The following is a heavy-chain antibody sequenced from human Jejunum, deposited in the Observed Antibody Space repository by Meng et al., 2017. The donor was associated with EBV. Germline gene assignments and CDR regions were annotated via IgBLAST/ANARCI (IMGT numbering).Heavy chain of an antibody. CDR1: GYTFTNYP. V-gene: IGHV1-3*01. J-gene: IGHJ4*02. CDR3: ASRPGFNIGPFDY. CDR2: INPGNGET. Sequence: QGQLVQSGAEVKKPGAPVKISCQAPGYTFTNYPISWVRQAPGQRPEWMGCINPGNGETEFSQKFQGRVTITRDTSATTAYMELTSLRSEDTAVYYCASRPGFNIGPFDYWGQGTLVTVSS. D-gene: IGHD3/OR15-3a*01.